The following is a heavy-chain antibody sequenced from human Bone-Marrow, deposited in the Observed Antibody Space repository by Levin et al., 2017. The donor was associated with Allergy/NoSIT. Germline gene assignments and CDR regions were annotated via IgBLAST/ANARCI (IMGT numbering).Heavy chain of an antibody. J-gene: IGHJ4*02. CDR2: ISYDGSNK. Sequence: GGSLRLSCAASGFTFSSYAMHWVRQAPGKGLEWVAVISYDGSNKYYADSVKGRFTISRDNSKNTLYLQMNSLRAEDTAVYYCARDQKGQWLDPRAFDYWGQGTLVTVSS. CDR1: GFTFSSYA. V-gene: IGHV3-30-3*01. CDR3: ARDQKGQWLDPRAFDY. D-gene: IGHD6-19*01.